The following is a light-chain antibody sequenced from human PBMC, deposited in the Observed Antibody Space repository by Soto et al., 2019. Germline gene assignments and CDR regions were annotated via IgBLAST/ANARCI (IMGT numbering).Light chain of an antibody. CDR3: NSYVGSNNYV. CDR2: EVT. J-gene: IGLJ1*01. V-gene: IGLV2-8*01. CDR1: ASDIGRYNY. Sequence: QSALTQPPSASGSPGQSVTISCIGTASDIGRYNYVSWYQHHPGKAPKLIIYEVTKRPSGVPDRFSGSKSGNTASLTVSGLQADHEADYYCNSYVGSNNYVFGTGTKVTLL.